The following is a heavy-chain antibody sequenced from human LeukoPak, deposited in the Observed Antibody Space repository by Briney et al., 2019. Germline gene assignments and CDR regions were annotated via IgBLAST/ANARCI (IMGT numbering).Heavy chain of an antibody. V-gene: IGHV1-18*01. J-gene: IGHJ4*02. CDR1: GYTFTSYG. Sequence: GASVKVSCKASGYTFTSYGISWVRQAPGQGLEWMGWISAYNGNTNYAQKLQGGVTMTTDTSTSTAYMELRSLRSDDTAVYYCARDGVEDSYGYGPLEFDYWGQGTLVTVSS. CDR3: ARDGVEDSYGYGPLEFDY. D-gene: IGHD5-18*01. CDR2: ISAYNGNT.